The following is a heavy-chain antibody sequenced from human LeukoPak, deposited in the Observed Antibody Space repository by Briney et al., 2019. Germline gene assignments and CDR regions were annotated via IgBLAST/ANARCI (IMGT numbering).Heavy chain of an antibody. CDR3: AKDGGSNSYWYFDL. CDR2: IAHDGSQT. V-gene: IGHV3-30*04. CDR1: RFLFSNYV. Sequence: GGSLRLSCAASRFLFSNYVMHWVRQAPGKGLEWVAVIAHDGSQTYYSDSVKGRFTISRDNSKNTLYLQMSSLRAEDTAVYFCAKDGGSNSYWYFDLWGRGTLVTVSS. D-gene: IGHD1-26*01. J-gene: IGHJ2*01.